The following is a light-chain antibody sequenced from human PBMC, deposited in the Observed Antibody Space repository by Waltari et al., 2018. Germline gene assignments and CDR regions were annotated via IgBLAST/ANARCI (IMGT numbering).Light chain of an antibody. V-gene: IGKV3-15*01. J-gene: IGKJ1*01. CDR2: DAS. Sequence: ELVMTQSPATLSVSPGERATLSCRASQSVSSNLAWYQQQPGQAPRLLIYDASTRATGIPARFSGSESGTDFTLTISSLQSEDFALYYCQQYKKWPPWAFGQGTKVEIK. CDR3: QQYKKWPPWA. CDR1: QSVSSN.